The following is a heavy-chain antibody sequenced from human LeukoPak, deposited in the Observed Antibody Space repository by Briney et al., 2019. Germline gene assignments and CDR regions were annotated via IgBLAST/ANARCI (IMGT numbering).Heavy chain of an antibody. CDR2: IWYDGSNK. Sequence: PGGSLRLSCAASGFTFSSYGMHWVRQAPGKGLEWVAVIWYDGSNKYYADSVKGRFTISRDNSKNTLYLQMNSLRAEDTAVYYCARDIQGATPNYYYYYGMDVWGQGTTVTVSS. J-gene: IGHJ6*02. D-gene: IGHD1-26*01. CDR1: GFTFSSYG. V-gene: IGHV3-33*01. CDR3: ARDIQGATPNYYYYYGMDV.